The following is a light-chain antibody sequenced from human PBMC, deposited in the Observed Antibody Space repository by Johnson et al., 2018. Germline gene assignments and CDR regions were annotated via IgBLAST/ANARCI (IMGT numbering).Light chain of an antibody. V-gene: IGLV1-51*02. J-gene: IGLJ1*01. CDR3: GTWDSSLSVGKV. CDR1: SSNIGNNY. CDR2: ENN. Sequence: QSVLTQPPSVSAAPGQKVTISCSGSSSNIGNNYVSWYQQLPGTAPKLLIYENNKRPSGIPDRFSGSKSGTSATLGITGLQTGDEAEYSCGTWDSSLSVGKVFGTGTKVTVL.